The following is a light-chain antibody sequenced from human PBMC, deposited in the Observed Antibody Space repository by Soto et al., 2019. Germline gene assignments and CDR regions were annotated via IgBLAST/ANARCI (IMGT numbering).Light chain of an antibody. CDR3: QQHGQWPIT. J-gene: IGKJ5*01. CDR2: DAS. Sequence: EIVWTQSPATLSLSPGERSTLSCMASQSVSSYLAWYQQKPGQAPRLLIYDASNRATGITARFSGSGSGTDFTLTISSLEPEDFAVYYCQQHGQWPITFGQGTRLEIK. V-gene: IGKV3-11*01. CDR1: QSVSSY.